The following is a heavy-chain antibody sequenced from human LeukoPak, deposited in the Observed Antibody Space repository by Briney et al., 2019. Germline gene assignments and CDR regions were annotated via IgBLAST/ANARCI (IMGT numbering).Heavy chain of an antibody. J-gene: IGHJ4*02. CDR3: ARDLPYSSSWESIDY. Sequence: GASVKVSCKASGYTFTSYAMNWVRQAPGQGLEWMGWISAYNGNTNYAQKLQGRVTMTTDTSTSTAYMELRSLRSDDTAVYYCARDLPYSSSWESIDYWGQGTLVTVSS. V-gene: IGHV1-18*01. CDR2: ISAYNGNT. CDR1: GYTFTSYA. D-gene: IGHD6-13*01.